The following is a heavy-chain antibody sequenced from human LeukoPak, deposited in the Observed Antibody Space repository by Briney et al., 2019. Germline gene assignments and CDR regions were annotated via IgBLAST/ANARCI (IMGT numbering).Heavy chain of an antibody. CDR3: GTSRDTAIEL. CDR1: GFMFTSYW. V-gene: IGHV3-7*01. Sequence: PGGSLRLSCAASGFMFTSYWMTCVRQAPGKGLEWVANIKEDGSDKYYADSVKGRFTISRDNAKRSVYLQMNSLRAEDTAVYYCGTSRDTAIELGVQGTLVTVSS. CDR2: IKEDGSDK. D-gene: IGHD5-18*01. J-gene: IGHJ4*02.